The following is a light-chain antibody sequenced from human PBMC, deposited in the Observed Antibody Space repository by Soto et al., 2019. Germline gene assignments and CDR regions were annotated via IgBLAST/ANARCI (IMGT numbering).Light chain of an antibody. Sequence: EIVMTQTTAALSVSPGERVTLSCRASQGIGSTLAWYQQKPGQTPRLLIYDSSTRATGMPARFSGSGSGTEFTLTINGLQSEDFAVYYCQRYNNWPLTFGGGTKVDIK. V-gene: IGKV3-15*01. CDR2: DSS. CDR3: QRYNNWPLT. J-gene: IGKJ4*01. CDR1: QGIGST.